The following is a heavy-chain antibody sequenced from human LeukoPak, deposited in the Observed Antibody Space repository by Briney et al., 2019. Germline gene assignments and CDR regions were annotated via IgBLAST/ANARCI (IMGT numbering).Heavy chain of an antibody. Sequence: PGGCLRLACAASGFTFSDYYISSIRQARGKGLGWVSYISSSGSTIYYADYVKGRFTISRDNAKNSLYLQMNSLRAEDTAVYYCASLLIWDDAFDIWGQRTMVTVSS. CDR2: ISSSGSTI. CDR1: GFTFSDYY. V-gene: IGHV3-11*04. J-gene: IGHJ3*02. CDR3: ASLLIWDDAFDI. D-gene: IGHD2-8*01.